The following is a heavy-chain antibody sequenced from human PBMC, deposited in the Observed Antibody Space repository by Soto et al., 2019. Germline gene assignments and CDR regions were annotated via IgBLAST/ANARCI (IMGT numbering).Heavy chain of an antibody. J-gene: IGHJ3*02. V-gene: IGHV4-59*01. CDR2: IYYSGST. Sequence: SETLSLTCTVSGGSISSYYWSWVRQPPGKGLEWIGYIYYSGSTNYNPSLKSRVTISVDTSKNQFSLKLSSVTAADTAVYYCARDYGDYEIAFDIWGQGTMVTVSS. D-gene: IGHD4-17*01. CDR3: ARDYGDYEIAFDI. CDR1: GGSISSYY.